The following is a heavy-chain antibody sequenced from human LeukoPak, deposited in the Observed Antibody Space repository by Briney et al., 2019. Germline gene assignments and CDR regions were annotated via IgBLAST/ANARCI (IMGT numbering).Heavy chain of an antibody. D-gene: IGHD5-24*01. CDR1: GGSISSSSYY. CDR3: ARQPGGEMANALDY. CDR2: IYYSGST. V-gene: IGHV4-39*01. Sequence: PSETLSLTCTVSGGSISSSSYYWGWIRQPPGKGLEWIGSIYYSGSTYYNPSLKSRVAISVDTSKNQFSLKLSSVTAADTAVYFCARQPGGEMANALDYWGQGTLVTVSS. J-gene: IGHJ4*02.